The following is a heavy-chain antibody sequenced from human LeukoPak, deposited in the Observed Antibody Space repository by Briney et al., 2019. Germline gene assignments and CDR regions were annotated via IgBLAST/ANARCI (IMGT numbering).Heavy chain of an antibody. J-gene: IGHJ5*02. Sequence: PGGSLRLSCAASGFTFGNYGMSWVRQAPGKGLEWVSGINWNGGSTGYADSVEGRFTISRDNAKNTLYLQMNSLRAEDTAVYYCARDLWFGGLNWFDPWGQGTLVTVSS. CDR2: INWNGGST. CDR1: GFTFGNYG. V-gene: IGHV3-20*04. CDR3: ARDLWFGGLNWFDP. D-gene: IGHD3-10*01.